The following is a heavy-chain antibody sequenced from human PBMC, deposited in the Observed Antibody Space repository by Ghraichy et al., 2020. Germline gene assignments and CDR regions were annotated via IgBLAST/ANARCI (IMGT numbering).Heavy chain of an antibody. CDR2: IKQDGTEK. CDR3: ARQRGSWSFDY. V-gene: IGHV3-7*01. D-gene: IGHD1-26*01. CDR1: GFTFSSFW. Sequence: GGSLRLSCAASGFTFSSFWMSWVRQVPGRGLEWVANIKQDGTEKYYVGSVKGRFTITSDNAKNSLYLQLNTLRAEETAVYYCARQRGSWSFDYWGQGTLVSVSS. J-gene: IGHJ4*02.